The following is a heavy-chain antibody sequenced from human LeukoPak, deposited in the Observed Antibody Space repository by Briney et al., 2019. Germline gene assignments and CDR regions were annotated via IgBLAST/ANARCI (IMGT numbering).Heavy chain of an antibody. CDR2: IYYSGST. CDR1: GGPISSGDYY. Sequence: SQTLSLTCTVSGGPISSGDYYWSWIRQPPGKGLEWIGYIYYSGSTYYNPSLKSRVTISVDTSKNQFSLKLSSVTAADTAVYYCARDGASSIIPVDYYYGMDVWGQGTTVTVSS. V-gene: IGHV4-30-4*01. D-gene: IGHD3-3*01. CDR3: ARDGASSIIPVDYYYGMDV. J-gene: IGHJ6*02.